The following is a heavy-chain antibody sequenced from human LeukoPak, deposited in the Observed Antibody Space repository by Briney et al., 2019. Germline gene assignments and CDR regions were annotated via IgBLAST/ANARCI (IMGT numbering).Heavy chain of an antibody. J-gene: IGHJ3*02. CDR2: IIPIFGTA. CDR3: ARDWVGSSWYHDAFDI. Sequence: SVKVSCKASGGTFSSYAISWVRQAPGQGLEWMGGIIPIFGTANYAQKFQGRVTITADKSTSTAYMELSSLRSEDTAVYYCARDWVGSSWYHDAFDIWGQGTMVTVSS. CDR1: GGTFSSYA. V-gene: IGHV1-69*06. D-gene: IGHD6-13*01.